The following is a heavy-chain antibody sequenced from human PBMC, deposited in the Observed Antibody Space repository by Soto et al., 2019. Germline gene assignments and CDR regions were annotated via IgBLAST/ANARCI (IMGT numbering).Heavy chain of an antibody. CDR3: ARALVTDYNSRDYHYYFAMDV. V-gene: IGHV4-31*02. Sequence: HLQESGPGLVKPSQTLSLTCVVSGGPVSGDDLYWSWIRHLPGKGLEWIANVYHTGTTYYNPSLKSRVSMSVDTSQNQFSLILASVTAADTAVYYCARALVTDYNSRDYHYYFAMDVWGQGPRSPSP. CDR2: VYHTGTT. CDR1: GGPVSGDDLY. J-gene: IGHJ6*02. D-gene: IGHD3-22*01.